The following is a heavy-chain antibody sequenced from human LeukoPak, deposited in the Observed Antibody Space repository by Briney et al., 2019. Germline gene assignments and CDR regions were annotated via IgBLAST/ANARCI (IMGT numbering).Heavy chain of an antibody. Sequence: SETLSLTCTVSGGSISSSSYYWGWIRQPPGKGLEWIGSIYYSGSTYYNPSLKSRVTISVDTSKNQVSLKLSSVTAADTAVYYCARGTVGYCSGGSCQGWFDPWGQGTLVTVSS. CDR3: ARGTVGYCSGGSCQGWFDP. CDR2: IYYSGST. D-gene: IGHD2-15*01. J-gene: IGHJ5*02. V-gene: IGHV4-39*07. CDR1: GGSISSSSYY.